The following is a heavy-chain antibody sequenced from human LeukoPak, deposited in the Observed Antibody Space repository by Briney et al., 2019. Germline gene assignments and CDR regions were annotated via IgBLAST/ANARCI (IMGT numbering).Heavy chain of an antibody. CDR3: ARRSPLRGDAFDL. V-gene: IGHV5-51*01. CDR1: GYTLTIYW. J-gene: IGHJ3*01. Sequence: GDSVKISCICSGYTLTIYWIGWVRQMPGKCLEWMGIIYPGDSDTRYSPSFQGQLTISADKSIRTAYLQWSSLRASDTAMYYCARRSPLRGDAFDLWGGGTMVSV. D-gene: IGHD3-10*01. CDR2: IYPGDSDT.